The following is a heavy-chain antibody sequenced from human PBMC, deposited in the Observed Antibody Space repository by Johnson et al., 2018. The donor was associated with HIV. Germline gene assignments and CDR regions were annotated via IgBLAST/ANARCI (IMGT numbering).Heavy chain of an antibody. CDR3: ARASMVRGVNAFDI. CDR2: IKQDGSEK. D-gene: IGHD3-10*01. V-gene: IGHV3-7*03. Sequence: EVQVVESGGGVVQPGRSLRLSCAASGFTFSSYWMSWVRQGPGKGLEWVANIKQDGSEKNYVDSVKGRFTISRDNAKNSLYLQMNSLRAEDTALYYCARASMVRGVNAFDIWGQGTMVTVSS. CDR1: GFTFSSYW. J-gene: IGHJ3*02.